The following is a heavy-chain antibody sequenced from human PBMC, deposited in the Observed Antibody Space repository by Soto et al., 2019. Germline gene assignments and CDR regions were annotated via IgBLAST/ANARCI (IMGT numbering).Heavy chain of an antibody. J-gene: IGHJ4*02. CDR2: ISGSGGST. CDR1: GFTFSSYA. Sequence: GGSLRLSCAASGFTFSSYAMSWVRQAPGKGLEWVSAISGSGGSTYYADSVKGRFTISRDNSKNTLYLQMNSLRAEDTAVYYRAKDRSIFGVVIPTDYWGQGTLVTVSS. V-gene: IGHV3-23*01. CDR3: AKDRSIFGVVIPTDY. D-gene: IGHD3-3*01.